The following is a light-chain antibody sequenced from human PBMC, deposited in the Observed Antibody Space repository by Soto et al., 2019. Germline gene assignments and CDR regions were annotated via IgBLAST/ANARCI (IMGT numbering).Light chain of an antibody. CDR3: QTWGTGIVI. V-gene: IGLV4-69*01. J-gene: IGLJ2*01. Sequence: QLVLTQSASASASLGASVKLTCTLSSGHSNYAIAWHQQQPENGPRYLMKLNSDGSHSKGDGSPNRYSGASSGAERYLSISSRQSEEEADDYCQTWGTGIVIFGGGSKLTVL. CDR2: LNSDGSH. CDR1: SGHSNYA.